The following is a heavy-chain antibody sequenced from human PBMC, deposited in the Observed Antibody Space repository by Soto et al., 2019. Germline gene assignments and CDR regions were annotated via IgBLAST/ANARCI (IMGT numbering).Heavy chain of an antibody. CDR1: GFTFSSYG. D-gene: IGHD6-19*01. CDR3: AKDRGAGTDY. CDR2: ISYDGSNK. Sequence: QVQLVESGGGVVQPGRSLRLSCAASGFTFSSYGMHWVRQAPGKGLEWVAVISYDGSNKYYADSVKGRFSISRDNSKNTLYLQMNRLRAEDTAVYYCAKDRGAGTDYWGQGTLVPVSS. V-gene: IGHV3-30*18. J-gene: IGHJ4*02.